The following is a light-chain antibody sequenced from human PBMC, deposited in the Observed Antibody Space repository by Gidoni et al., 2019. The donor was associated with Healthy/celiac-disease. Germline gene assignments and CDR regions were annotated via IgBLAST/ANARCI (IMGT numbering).Light chain of an antibody. CDR1: QSISSW. Sequence: DIQMTQSPSTLSASVRDRVTITCRASQSISSWLAWYQQKPGKAPKLLIYDASSLESGVPSRFSGSGSGTEFTLTISSLQPDDFATYYCQQYNSYSRYTFGQGTKLEIK. CDR3: QQYNSYSRYT. J-gene: IGKJ2*01. V-gene: IGKV1-5*01. CDR2: DAS.